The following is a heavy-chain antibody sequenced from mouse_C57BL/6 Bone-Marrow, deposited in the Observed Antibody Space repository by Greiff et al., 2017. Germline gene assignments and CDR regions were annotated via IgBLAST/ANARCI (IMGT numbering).Heavy chain of an antibody. D-gene: IGHD3-2*02. CDR3: AREAQAIAMDY. V-gene: IGHV5-16*01. Sequence: EVKLVESEGGLVQPGSSMKLSCTASGFTFSDYYMAWVRQVPEKGLEWVANINYDGSSTYYLDSLKSRFIISRDNAKNILYLQMSSLKSEDTATYYCAREAQAIAMDYWGQGTSVTVSS. CDR2: INYDGSST. J-gene: IGHJ4*01. CDR1: GFTFSDYY.